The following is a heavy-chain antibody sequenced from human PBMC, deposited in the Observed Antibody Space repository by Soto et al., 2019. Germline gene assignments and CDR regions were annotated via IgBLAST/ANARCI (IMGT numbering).Heavy chain of an antibody. Sequence: PGGSLRLSCAASGFTVSSNYMSWVRQAPGKGLEWVSVIYSGGSTYYADSVKGRFTISRDNSKNTLYLQMNSLRAEDTAVYYCARDYYDSSGYHGWGQGTLVTVS. J-gene: IGHJ4*02. D-gene: IGHD3-22*01. CDR1: GFTVSSNY. CDR3: ARDYYDSSGYHG. V-gene: IGHV3-53*01. CDR2: IYSGGST.